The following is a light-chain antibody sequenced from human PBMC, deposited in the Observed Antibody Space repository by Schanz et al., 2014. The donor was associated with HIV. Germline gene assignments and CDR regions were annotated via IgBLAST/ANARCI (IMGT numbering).Light chain of an antibody. J-gene: IGLJ1*01. CDR2: GNN. CDR3: AAWDGSLNGYV. V-gene: IGLV1-44*01. CDR1: TSNIGRNS. Sequence: QSVLTQPPSVSGTPGQRVTISCSGGTSNIGRNSVNWYQQLPGTAPKLLIYGNNQRPSGVPDRFSGSKSGTSASLAISGLQSEDEADYYCAAWDGSLNGYVFGTGTSSPS.